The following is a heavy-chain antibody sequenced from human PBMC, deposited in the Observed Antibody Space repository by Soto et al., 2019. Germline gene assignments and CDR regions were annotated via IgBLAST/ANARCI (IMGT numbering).Heavy chain of an antibody. CDR2: IIPIFGTI. J-gene: IGHJ4*02. V-gene: IGHV1-69*01. CDR3: ARPRTVAATKGYDY. Sequence: QVQLVQSGAEVKKVGSSVKVSCKASGGTFSRYPIAWVRQAPGHGLEWMGQIIPIFGTISHAQNFQGRITITADESTSTAYTELSSLRSDDTAVYYCARPRTVAATKGYDYWGQGTLVTVSS. CDR1: GGTFSRYP. D-gene: IGHD4-4*01.